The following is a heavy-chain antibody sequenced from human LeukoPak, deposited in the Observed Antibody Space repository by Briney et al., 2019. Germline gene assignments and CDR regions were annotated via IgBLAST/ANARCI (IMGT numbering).Heavy chain of an antibody. Sequence: ASVKVSCKASGYTFTGHYMHWVRQAPGQGLEWMGWINPNSGGTNYAQKFQGRVTMTTDTSTSTAYMELRSLRSDDTAMYYCARDRMDTGTYFDYWGQGTLVTVSS. CDR3: ARDRMDTGTYFDY. D-gene: IGHD5-18*01. J-gene: IGHJ4*02. CDR1: GYTFTGHY. CDR2: INPNSGGT. V-gene: IGHV1-2*02.